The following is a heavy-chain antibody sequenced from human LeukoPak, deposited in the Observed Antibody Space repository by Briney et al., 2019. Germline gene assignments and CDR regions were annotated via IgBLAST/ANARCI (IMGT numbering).Heavy chain of an antibody. CDR3: VRSPNVYDSSGYYLYYFDY. V-gene: IGHV4-59*08. J-gene: IGHJ4*02. D-gene: IGHD3-22*01. CDR1: GGSISSYY. Sequence: SETLSLTCTVSGGSISSYYWSWIRQSPGKGLEWIGYIYYTGSTNYNPSLRSRVTISVDTSKNQFPLRLSSVTAADTAVYYCVRSPNVYDSSGYYLYYFDYWGQGTLVTVSS. CDR2: IYYTGST.